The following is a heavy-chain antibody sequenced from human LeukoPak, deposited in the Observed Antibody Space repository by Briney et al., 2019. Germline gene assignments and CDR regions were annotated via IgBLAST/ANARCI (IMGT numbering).Heavy chain of an antibody. Sequence: SVKVSCKASGGTFSSYVISWVRQAPGQGLERMGGIIPIFGTANYAQKFQGRVTITTDESTSTAYMELSSLRSEDTAVYYCARGDIVVVPAASRYYYMDVWGKGTTVTVSS. CDR2: IIPIFGTA. CDR1: GGTFSSYV. D-gene: IGHD2-2*01. V-gene: IGHV1-69*05. J-gene: IGHJ6*03. CDR3: ARGDIVVVPAASRYYYMDV.